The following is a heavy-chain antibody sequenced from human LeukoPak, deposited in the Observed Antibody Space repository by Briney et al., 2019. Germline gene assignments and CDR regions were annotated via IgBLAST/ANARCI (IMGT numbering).Heavy chain of an antibody. CDR2: ISSSSSLI. V-gene: IGHV3-48*02. Sequence: GGSLRLSCAASGFTFSSYGMNWVRQAPGKGLEWVSYISSSSSLIYSADSVKGRFTISRDNAKNSLYLQINSLRDEDTAVYYCARTGGIGAFDIWGQGTMVTVSS. CDR3: ARTGGIGAFDI. CDR1: GFTFSSYG. J-gene: IGHJ3*02. D-gene: IGHD1-26*01.